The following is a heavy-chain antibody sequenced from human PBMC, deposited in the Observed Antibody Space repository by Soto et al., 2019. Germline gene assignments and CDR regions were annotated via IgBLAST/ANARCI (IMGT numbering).Heavy chain of an antibody. CDR3: AKGRGGSGSLTPRVDF. CDR2: ISGGGDTT. CDR1: GFTFNNYA. D-gene: IGHD3-10*01. J-gene: IGHJ4*02. Sequence: EVQLLESGGGLVQPGGSLRLSCAASGFTFNNYAMTWVRQAPGKGLEWVSAISGGGDTTSYADSVKCRFTVSRDGSKNTRYLQMSSLRAEDTALYYCAKGRGGSGSLTPRVDFWGQGTLVTVSS. V-gene: IGHV3-23*01.